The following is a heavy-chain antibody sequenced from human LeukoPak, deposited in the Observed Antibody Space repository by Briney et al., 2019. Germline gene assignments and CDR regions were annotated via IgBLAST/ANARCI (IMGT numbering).Heavy chain of an antibody. CDR2: ISAYNGNT. CDR1: GYTFTSYG. CDR3: ARDAYDFWSVAHMDV. V-gene: IGHV1-18*04. Sequence: ASEKVSCKASGYTFTSYGIRWVRRAAGQGLEWMGWISAYNGNTNYAQKLQDRVTMTTDTSSSTAYMELRSLSSDDTAVYYCARDAYDFWSVAHMDVWGKGTTVTVSS. J-gene: IGHJ6*03. D-gene: IGHD3-3*01.